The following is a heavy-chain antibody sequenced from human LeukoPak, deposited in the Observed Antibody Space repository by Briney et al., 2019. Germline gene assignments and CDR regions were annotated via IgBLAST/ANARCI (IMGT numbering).Heavy chain of an antibody. CDR1: GFSFSSYA. CDR3: AKDRSGTNSDFDY. CDR2: ISASGGTT. D-gene: IGHD1-14*01. V-gene: IGHV3-23*01. J-gene: IGHJ4*02. Sequence: PGGSLRLSCVASGFSFSSYAMTWVRQAPGKGLEWVSAISASGGTTYYVDSVKGRFTISRDNAKNTLYLQMNSLRAEDTAVYYCAKDRSGTNSDFDYWGQGTLVTVSS.